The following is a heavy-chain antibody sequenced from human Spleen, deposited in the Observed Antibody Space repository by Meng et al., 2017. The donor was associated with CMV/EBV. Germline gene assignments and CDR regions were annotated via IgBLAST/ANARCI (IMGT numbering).Heavy chain of an antibody. D-gene: IGHD1-26*01. J-gene: IGHJ5*01. CDR2: IKQDGNEK. Sequence: GESLKISCAAAGFTFSSYWMSWVRQALGKGLEWVANIKQDGNEKYYVNSVKGRFTLSRDNAKNSLFLQMNSLTVEDTAVHYCASDSSAVHNWLASWGKGTLVTVSS. CDR3: ASDSSAVHNWLAS. V-gene: IGHV3-7*01. CDR1: GFTFSSYW.